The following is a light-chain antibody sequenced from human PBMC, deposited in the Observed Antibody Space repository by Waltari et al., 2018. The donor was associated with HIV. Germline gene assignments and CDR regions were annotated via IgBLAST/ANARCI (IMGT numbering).Light chain of an antibody. Sequence: SYELTRPPSVSVSPGQTARIICSGDALPKKSTYWYQQKSGQAPVLVIYEDDKRPSGIPERFSGSSAGTTATLTISGAQVEDEADYYCYSTDNRGGHKRVFGNGTTVTVL. J-gene: IGLJ1*01. V-gene: IGLV3-10*01. CDR2: EDD. CDR3: YSTDNRGGHKRV. CDR1: ALPKKS.